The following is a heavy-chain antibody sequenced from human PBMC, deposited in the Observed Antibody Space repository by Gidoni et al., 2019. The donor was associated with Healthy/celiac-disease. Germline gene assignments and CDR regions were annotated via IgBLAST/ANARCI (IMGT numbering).Heavy chain of an antibody. Sequence: QLQLQESGPGLVKPSETLSLPCTVSGGSISSSSYYWGWIRQPPGKGLEWIGSIYYSGSTYYNPSLKSRVTISVDTSKNQFSLKLSSVTAADTAVYYCASEGSGWYSGAFDYWGQGTLVTVSS. CDR2: IYYSGST. V-gene: IGHV4-39*01. CDR3: ASEGSGWYSGAFDY. J-gene: IGHJ4*02. D-gene: IGHD6-19*01. CDR1: GGSISSSSYY.